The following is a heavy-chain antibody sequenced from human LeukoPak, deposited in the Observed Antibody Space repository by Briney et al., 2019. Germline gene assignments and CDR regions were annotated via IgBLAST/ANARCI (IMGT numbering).Heavy chain of an antibody. CDR1: GGSISSYY. CDR2: IYTSGST. Sequence: PSETLSLTCTVSGGSISSYYWSWIRQPAGKGLEWIGRIYTSGSTNYNPSLKSRVTMSVDTSRNQFSLKLSSVTAADTAVYYCARDRNYYDILTGGWFDPGAREPWSPSPQ. CDR3: ARDRNYYDILTGGWFDP. J-gene: IGHJ5*02. V-gene: IGHV4-4*07. D-gene: IGHD3-9*01.